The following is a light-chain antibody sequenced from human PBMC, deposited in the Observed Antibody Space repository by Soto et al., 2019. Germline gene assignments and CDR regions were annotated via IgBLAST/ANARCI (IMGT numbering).Light chain of an antibody. J-gene: IGLJ2*01. CDR1: SSDVGSYNR. V-gene: IGLV2-18*02. CDR2: EVR. Sequence: QSALTQPPSVSGSPGQSVTISCTGTSSDVGSYNRVSWYQQPPGTAPKLMIYEVRNRPSGVPDRFSGPKSGNTASLTISGLQAEDEADYYCSSYTSSSTLVFGGGTQLTVL. CDR3: SSYTSSSTLV.